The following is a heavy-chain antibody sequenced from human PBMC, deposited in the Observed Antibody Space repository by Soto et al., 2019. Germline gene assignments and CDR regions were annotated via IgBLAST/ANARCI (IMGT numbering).Heavy chain of an antibody. CDR3: VKSAIMTAVLKDYYGMDL. CDR2: IYYSGST. Sequence: SETLSLTCTVSGGSISSSSYYWGWIRQPPGKGLEWIGSIYYSGSTYYNPSLKSRVTISVDNSKNMLHLQMNNLRPEDTAVYYCVKSAIMTAVLKDYYGMDLWGQGTTVTVSS. D-gene: IGHD2-2*01. V-gene: IGHV4-39*01. J-gene: IGHJ6*02. CDR1: GGSISSSSYY.